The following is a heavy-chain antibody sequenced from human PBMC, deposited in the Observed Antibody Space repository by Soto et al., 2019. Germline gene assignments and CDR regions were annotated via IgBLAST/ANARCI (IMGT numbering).Heavy chain of an antibody. CDR3: ARVLGVAAAGRYNWFDP. J-gene: IGHJ5*02. Sequence: SETLSLTCTVSGGSISSYYWSWIRQPPGKGLEWIGYIYYSGSTNYNPSLKSRVTISVDTSKNQFSLKLSSVTAADTAVYYCARVLGVAAAGRYNWFDPWGQGTLVTVS. CDR1: GGSISSYY. V-gene: IGHV4-59*08. CDR2: IYYSGST. D-gene: IGHD6-13*01.